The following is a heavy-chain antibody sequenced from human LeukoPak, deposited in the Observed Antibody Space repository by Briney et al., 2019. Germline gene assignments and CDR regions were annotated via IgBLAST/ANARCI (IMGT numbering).Heavy chain of an antibody. Sequence: GKSLRLSCAASGFTFSSYGMHWVRQAPGKGLEWVAVISSDGSDKYYADSVKGRFTISRDSSKDTLYLQMNSLRPEDTAVYYCAKARGPDYHYHYGMDVWGQGTTVTVSS. V-gene: IGHV3-30*18. J-gene: IGHJ6*02. CDR1: GFTFSSYG. CDR3: AKARGPDYHYHYGMDV. CDR2: ISSDGSDK. D-gene: IGHD3-10*01.